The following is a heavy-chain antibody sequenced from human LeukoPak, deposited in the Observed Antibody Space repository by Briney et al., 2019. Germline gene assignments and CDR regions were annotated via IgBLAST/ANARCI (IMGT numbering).Heavy chain of an antibody. CDR2: IYTSGSA. J-gene: IGHJ6*03. CDR1: GGSISSYY. V-gene: IGHV4-4*07. Sequence: KPSETLSLTCTVSGGSISSYYWSWIRQPAGKGLEWIGRIYTSGSANYNPSLKSRVTMSVDTSKHNFSLKLSSVIAADTAVYYCARAFGGSSSWSDYYYYYMDVWGKGTTVTVSS. CDR3: ARAFGGSSSWSDYYYYYMDV. D-gene: IGHD6-13*01.